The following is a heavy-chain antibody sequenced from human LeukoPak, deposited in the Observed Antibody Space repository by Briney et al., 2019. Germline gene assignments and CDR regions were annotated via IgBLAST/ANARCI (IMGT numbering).Heavy chain of an antibody. CDR2: MNPDSGNT. CDR1: GYTFTGYY. J-gene: IGHJ4*02. CDR3: TRGSHRGYCTTSDCYTVDF. D-gene: IGHD2-8*01. V-gene: IGHV1-8*02. Sequence: GASVKVSCKASGYTFTGYYMHWVRQAPGQGLEWMGWMNPDSGNTGCAQKFQGRVTMTRNTSINTAYMELGGLTSDDTAIYFCTRGSHRGYCTTSDCYTVDFWGQGTLVSVSS.